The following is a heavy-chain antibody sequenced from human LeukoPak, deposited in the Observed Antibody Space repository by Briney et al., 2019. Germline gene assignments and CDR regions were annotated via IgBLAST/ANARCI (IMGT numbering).Heavy chain of an antibody. CDR3: ARVTQAQEGYGMDV. V-gene: IGHV1-2*04. Sequence: ASVKVSCKASGYTFTDYYMHWVRQAPGQGLEWMGWINPNSGGSNYAQKFQGWVTMTRDTSISTAYMELSRLRSDDTAVYYCARVTQAQEGYGMDVWGQGTTVTVSS. CDR1: GYTFTDYY. CDR2: INPNSGGS. D-gene: IGHD2-15*01. J-gene: IGHJ6*02.